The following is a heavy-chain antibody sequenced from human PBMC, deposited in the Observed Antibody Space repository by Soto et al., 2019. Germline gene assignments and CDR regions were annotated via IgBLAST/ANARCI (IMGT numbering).Heavy chain of an antibody. Sequence: QVQLQQWGAGLLKPSETLSLTCAVYGGSFSGYFWSWVRQPPGKGLEWIGEINHSGSTNYNPTLKSRVAISVDTSKNQFSLQRSSVTAAAAAVYYCAGGRGRTQRVRTYYYYGMDVWGQGTTVTVSS. V-gene: IGHV4-34*01. CDR1: GGSFSGYF. CDR2: INHSGST. J-gene: IGHJ6*02. CDR3: AGGRGRTQRVRTYYYYGMDV. D-gene: IGHD6-25*01.